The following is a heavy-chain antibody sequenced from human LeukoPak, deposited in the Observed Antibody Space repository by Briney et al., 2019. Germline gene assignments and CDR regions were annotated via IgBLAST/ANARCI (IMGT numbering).Heavy chain of an antibody. V-gene: IGHV3-21*04. CDR1: GFTFSSYS. CDR2: ISSSSSYI. D-gene: IGHD5-18*01. Sequence: PGGSLRLSCAASGFTFSSYSMNWVRQAPGKGLEWVSSISSSSSYIYYADSVKGRFTISRDNSKNTLYLQMNSLRAEDTAVYYCAKDGVDTASGLYYYYYYYMDVWGKGTTVTVSS. J-gene: IGHJ6*03. CDR3: AKDGVDTASGLYYYYYYYMDV.